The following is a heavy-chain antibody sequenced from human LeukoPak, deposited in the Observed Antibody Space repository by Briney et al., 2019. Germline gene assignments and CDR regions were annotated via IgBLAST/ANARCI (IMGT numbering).Heavy chain of an antibody. Sequence: GASVKVSCKASGYTFTRNFMHWVRQAPGQGLEWMGIINPNSGSTTYAQNFRGRVTMTRDTSMSTAYMELSSLRSEDTAVYSCARATSVTTSAFDFWGQGTMVTVSS. D-gene: IGHD4-17*01. V-gene: IGHV1-46*01. CDR2: INPNSGST. J-gene: IGHJ3*01. CDR3: ARATSVTTSAFDF. CDR1: GYTFTRNF.